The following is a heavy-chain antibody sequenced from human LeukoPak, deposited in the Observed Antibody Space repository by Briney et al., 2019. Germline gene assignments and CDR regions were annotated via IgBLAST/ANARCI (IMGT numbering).Heavy chain of an antibody. J-gene: IGHJ4*02. CDR1: GFTFSDST. D-gene: IGHD2/OR15-2a*01. V-gene: IGHV3-73*01. CDR2: IRTKPNTYAT. Sequence: GGSLRLSCAASGFTFSDSTMHWVRQASGKGLEWVGRIRTKPNTYATAYAASVKGRFTISRDDSKNTAYLQMNSLKTDDTAVYYCTRHTERNSVWGQGTLVTVSS. CDR3: TRHTERNSV.